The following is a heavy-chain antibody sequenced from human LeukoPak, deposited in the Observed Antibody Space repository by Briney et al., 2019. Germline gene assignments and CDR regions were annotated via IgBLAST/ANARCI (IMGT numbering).Heavy chain of an antibody. D-gene: IGHD3-10*01. CDR1: GGSFSGYY. V-gene: IGHV4-34*01. Sequence: PSETLSLTCAVYGGSFSGYYWSWIRQSPGKGLEWIGEINHSGSTNYNPSLKSRVTISVDTSKNQFSLKLSSVTAADTAVYYCARYRYYYGSGSYFDYWGQGTLVTVSS. CDR3: ARYRYYYGSGSYFDY. J-gene: IGHJ4*02. CDR2: INHSGST.